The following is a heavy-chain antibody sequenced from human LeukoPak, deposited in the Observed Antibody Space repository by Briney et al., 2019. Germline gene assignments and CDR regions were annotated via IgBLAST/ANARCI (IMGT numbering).Heavy chain of an antibody. V-gene: IGHV3-66*02. J-gene: IGHJ4*02. D-gene: IGHD3-22*01. CDR3: ARDRQHYYDSSGYYTGVYFDY. Sequence: GGSLRLSCAASGFTFSSNYMSWVRQAPGKGLEWVSVIYSGGSTYYADSVKGRFTISRDNSKNTLYLQMNSLRAEDTAVYYCARDRQHYYDSSGYYTGVYFDYWGQGTLVTVSS. CDR2: IYSGGST. CDR1: GFTFSSNY.